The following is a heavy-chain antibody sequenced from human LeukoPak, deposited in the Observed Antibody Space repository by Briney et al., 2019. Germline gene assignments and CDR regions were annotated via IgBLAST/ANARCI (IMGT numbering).Heavy chain of an antibody. CDR2: IYYSGST. Sequence: SETLSLTCTVSGGSISSSSYYWGWIRQPPGKGLEWIGSIYYSGSTYYNPSLKSRVTISVDTSKNQFSLKLSSVTAADTAVYYCAISQPFEYSSSSVNGQNDYWGQGTLVTVSS. D-gene: IGHD6-6*01. CDR3: AISQPFEYSSSSVNGQNDY. J-gene: IGHJ4*02. CDR1: GGSISSSSYY. V-gene: IGHV4-39*01.